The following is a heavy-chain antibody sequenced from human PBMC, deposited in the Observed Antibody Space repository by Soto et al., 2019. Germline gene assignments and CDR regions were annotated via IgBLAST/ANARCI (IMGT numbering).Heavy chain of an antibody. CDR1: GFSSNNHF. J-gene: IGHJ4*02. CDR2: IKPDGSEK. CDR3: ARELSWSGRDY. Sequence: EVQLVESGGGLVQPGGSLRLSCAASGFSSNNHFMSWVRQAPGKGLEWVANIKPDGSEKNYVDSVKGRFTISRDNAKNSLYLQMSSVRAEDTAVYYCARELSWSGRDYWGQGTLVTVSS. D-gene: IGHD3-3*01. V-gene: IGHV3-7*01.